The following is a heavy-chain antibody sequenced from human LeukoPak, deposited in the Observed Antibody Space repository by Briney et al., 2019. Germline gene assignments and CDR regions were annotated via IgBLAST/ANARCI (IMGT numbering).Heavy chain of an antibody. V-gene: IGHV1-18*01. CDR3: ARAVIVSSLSWFDP. D-gene: IGHD6-19*01. CDR1: GYTFTSYG. J-gene: IGHJ5*02. CDR2: ISAYNGNT. Sequence: ASVKVSCKASGYTFTSYGISWVRQAPGQELEWMGWISAYNGNTNYAQKLQGRVTMTTDTSTSTAYMELRSLRSDDTAVYYCARAVIVSSLSWFDPWGQGTLVTVSS.